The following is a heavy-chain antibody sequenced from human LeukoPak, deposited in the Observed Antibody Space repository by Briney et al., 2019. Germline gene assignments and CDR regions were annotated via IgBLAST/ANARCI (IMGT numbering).Heavy chain of an antibody. Sequence: GGSLRLSCAASGFTFSSYEMNWVRQAPGKGLEWVSYISSSGSTIYYADSVKGRFTVSRDNAKNSLYLQMNSLRAEDTAVYYFAELGITMIGGVWGKGTTVTISS. CDR2: ISSSGSTI. D-gene: IGHD3-10*02. CDR1: GFTFSSYE. CDR3: AELGITMIGGV. J-gene: IGHJ6*04. V-gene: IGHV3-48*03.